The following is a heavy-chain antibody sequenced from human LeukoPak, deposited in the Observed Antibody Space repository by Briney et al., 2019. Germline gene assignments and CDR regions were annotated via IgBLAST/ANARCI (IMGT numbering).Heavy chain of an antibody. CDR2: IIPIFGTA. Sequence: ASVKVSCKASGGTFSSYAISWVRQAPGQGLEWMGGIIPIFGTANYAQKFQGRVTITADESTSTAYMELSSLRSEDTAVYYCARIDITMVRGVIGSYYYYYMDVWGKGTTVTVSS. V-gene: IGHV1-69*13. CDR1: GGTFSSYA. CDR3: ARIDITMVRGVIGSYYYYYMDV. D-gene: IGHD3-10*01. J-gene: IGHJ6*03.